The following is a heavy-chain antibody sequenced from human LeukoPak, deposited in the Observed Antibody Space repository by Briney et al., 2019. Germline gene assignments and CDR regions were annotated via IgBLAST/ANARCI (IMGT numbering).Heavy chain of an antibody. J-gene: IGHJ4*02. Sequence: GGCLRPSCAASGFTSNIYTMYWGRAAPGEGVGVVALTSYDGSKKFYADFLKGRFTISKDRSSNTLSLQMNGLTPEDTAVYYCAIEFPTAALDSWGQGTQVTVSS. CDR1: GFTSNIYT. CDR2: TSYDGSKK. D-gene: IGHD1-1*01. V-gene: IGHV3-30-3*01. CDR3: AIEFPTAALDS.